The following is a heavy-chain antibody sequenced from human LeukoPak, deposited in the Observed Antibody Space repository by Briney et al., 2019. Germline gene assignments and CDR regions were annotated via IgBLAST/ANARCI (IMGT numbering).Heavy chain of an antibody. Sequence: AGGSLRLSCAASGFTFSSYSMNWVRQAPGKGLEWVSSISSSSSYIYYADSVKGRFTISRDNAKNSLYLQMNSLRAEDTAVYYCARVGLPRVIDYWGQGTLVTVSS. CDR3: ARVGLPRVIDY. D-gene: IGHD2-21*01. J-gene: IGHJ4*02. CDR1: GFTFSSYS. V-gene: IGHV3-21*01. CDR2: ISSSSSYI.